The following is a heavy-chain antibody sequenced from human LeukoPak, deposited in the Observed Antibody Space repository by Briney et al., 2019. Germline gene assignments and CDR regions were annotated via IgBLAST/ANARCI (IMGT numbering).Heavy chain of an antibody. V-gene: IGHV4-34*01. D-gene: IGHD5-12*01. J-gene: IGHJ6*02. CDR2: INHSGST. CDR1: GGSFSGYY. Sequence: SETLSLTCAVYGGSFSGYYWSWIRQPPGKGLEWIGEINHSGSTNYNPSLKSRVTISVDTSKNQFSLKLSSVTPEDTAVYYCARVGGSYSYGMDVWGQGTTVTVSS. CDR3: ARVGGSYSYGMDV.